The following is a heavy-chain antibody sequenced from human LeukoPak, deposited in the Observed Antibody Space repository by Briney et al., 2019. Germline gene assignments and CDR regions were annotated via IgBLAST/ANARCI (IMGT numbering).Heavy chain of an antibody. Sequence: PGGSLRLSCAASGFTFSSYCMSWVRQAPGKGLEWVANIKQDGSEKYYVDSVKGRSTISRDNAKNSLYLQMNSLRAEDTAVYYCARDYRVGFQWTDAFDIWGQGTMVTVSS. CDR2: IKQDGSEK. CDR1: GFTFSSYC. D-gene: IGHD2-15*01. J-gene: IGHJ3*02. CDR3: ARDYRVGFQWTDAFDI. V-gene: IGHV3-7*01.